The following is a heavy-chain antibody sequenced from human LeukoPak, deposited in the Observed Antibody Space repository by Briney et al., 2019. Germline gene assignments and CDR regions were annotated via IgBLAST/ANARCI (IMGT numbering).Heavy chain of an antibody. J-gene: IGHJ3*02. D-gene: IGHD5-24*01. CDR1: GFTFSSYA. CDR2: ISGSGGST. Sequence: GGSLRLSCAASGFTFSSYAMSWVRQAPGKGLEWVSAISGSGGSTYYADSVKGRFTISRDNSKNTLYLQMNSLRAEDTAVYYCARGLGWLQTKGAFDIWGQGTMVTVSS. CDR3: ARGLGWLQTKGAFDI. V-gene: IGHV3-23*01.